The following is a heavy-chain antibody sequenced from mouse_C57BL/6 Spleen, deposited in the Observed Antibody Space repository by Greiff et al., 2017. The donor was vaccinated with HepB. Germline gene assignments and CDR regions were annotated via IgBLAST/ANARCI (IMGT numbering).Heavy chain of an antibody. CDR3: TRVYDGYYPDY. Sequence: EVQRVESGEGLVKPGGSLKLSCAASGFTFSSYAMSWVRQTPEKRLEWVAYISSGGDYIYYADTVKGRFTISRDNARNTLYLQMSSLKSEDTAMYYCTRVYDGYYPDYWGQGTTLTVSS. CDR1: GFTFSSYA. V-gene: IGHV5-9-1*02. J-gene: IGHJ2*01. CDR2: ISSGGDYI. D-gene: IGHD2-3*01.